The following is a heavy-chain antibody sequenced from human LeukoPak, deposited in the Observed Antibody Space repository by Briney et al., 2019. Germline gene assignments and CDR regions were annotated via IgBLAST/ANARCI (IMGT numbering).Heavy chain of an antibody. CDR1: GYTFTGYY. J-gene: IGHJ4*02. V-gene: IGHV1-2*02. D-gene: IGHD4-23*01. Sequence: ASVKVSCKASGYTFTGYYMHWVRRAPGQGLEWMGWINPNSGGTNYAQKFQGRVTMTRDTSISTAYMELSRLRSDDTAVYYCAREESVEQSFDYWGQGTLVTVSS. CDR3: AREESVEQSFDY. CDR2: INPNSGGT.